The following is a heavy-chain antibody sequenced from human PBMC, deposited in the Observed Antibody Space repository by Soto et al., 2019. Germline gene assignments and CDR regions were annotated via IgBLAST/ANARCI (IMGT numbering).Heavy chain of an antibody. D-gene: IGHD3-9*01. V-gene: IGHV3-30*03. CDR3: ARDKDWAFAY. J-gene: IGHJ4*02. CDR1: GFTFSSFG. CDR2: ASYDGSYK. Sequence: GGSLRLSCAASGFTFSSFGMHWVRQAPGKGLEWVAVASYDGSYKYYADSVEGRFTISRDNSKNTLYLQMNSLRAEDTAVYYCARDKDWAFAYWGQGTLVTVSS.